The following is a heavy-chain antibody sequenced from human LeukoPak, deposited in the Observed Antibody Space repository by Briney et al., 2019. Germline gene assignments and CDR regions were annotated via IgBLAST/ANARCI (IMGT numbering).Heavy chain of an antibody. Sequence: SETLSLTCAVYGGSFSGYYWSWIRQPPGKGLEWIGEINHSGSTYYNPSLKSRVTISVDTSKNQFSLKLSSVTAADTAVYYCARSDSNHYYYYMDVWGKGTTVTVSS. V-gene: IGHV4-34*01. D-gene: IGHD6-13*01. CDR3: ARSDSNHYYYYMDV. J-gene: IGHJ6*03. CDR1: GGSFSGYY. CDR2: INHSGST.